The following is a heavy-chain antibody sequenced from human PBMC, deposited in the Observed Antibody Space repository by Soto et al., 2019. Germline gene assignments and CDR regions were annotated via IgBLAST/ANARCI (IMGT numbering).Heavy chain of an antibody. V-gene: IGHV1-3*01. D-gene: IGHD6-13*01. Sequence: ASVKVSCQASGNTLTSYAMHWGRQAPGQRLEWMGWINVGNGNTKYSQKFQGRVTITRDTSASTAYMELSSLRSEDTAVYYCARGYSSSYDAFDIWGQGTMVTVSS. CDR3: ARGYSSSYDAFDI. J-gene: IGHJ3*02. CDR1: GNTLTSYA. CDR2: INVGNGNT.